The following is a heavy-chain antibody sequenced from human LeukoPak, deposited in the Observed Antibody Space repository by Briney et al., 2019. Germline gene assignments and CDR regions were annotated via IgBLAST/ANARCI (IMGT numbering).Heavy chain of an antibody. CDR2: INSDGSST. V-gene: IGHV3-74*01. CDR3: ARDLGAADDSSGYGYFDY. Sequence: GGSLRLSCAASGFTFSSYWMHWVRQAPGKGLVWVSRINSDGSSTSYADSVKGRFTISRDNAKNTLYLQMNSLRAEDTAVYYCARDLGAADDSSGYGYFDYWGQGTLVTVSS. J-gene: IGHJ4*02. CDR1: GFTFSSYW. D-gene: IGHD3-22*01.